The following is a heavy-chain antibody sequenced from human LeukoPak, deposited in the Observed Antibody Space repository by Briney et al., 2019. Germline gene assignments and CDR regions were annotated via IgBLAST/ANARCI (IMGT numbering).Heavy chain of an antibody. Sequence: SETLSLTCTVSGGSISSGSHYWSWIRQPAGKGLEWIGRIYTSGNTNYNPSLKSRVTISVDTSKNQFSLKLSSVTAADTAVYYCALEEIAAAATFDYWGQGTLVTVSS. V-gene: IGHV4-61*02. CDR3: ALEEIAAAATFDY. J-gene: IGHJ4*02. D-gene: IGHD6-13*01. CDR1: GGSISSGSHY. CDR2: IYTSGNT.